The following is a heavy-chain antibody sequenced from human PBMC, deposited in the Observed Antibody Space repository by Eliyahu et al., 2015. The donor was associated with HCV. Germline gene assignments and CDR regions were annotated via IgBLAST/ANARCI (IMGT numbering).Heavy chain of an antibody. D-gene: IGHD6-19*01. CDR3: ARQEGGGWYEDMYYFDF. J-gene: IGHJ4*02. CDR2: IFYNGNA. V-gene: IGHV4-39*01. CDR1: GGPVGXSGYY. Sequence: QLQLQESGPRLVKPSETLSLTCTVSGGPVGXSGYYWXWXRQPPGKGLEWIGSIFYNGNAYYTPSLKSRVTLSVDMSRNQFSLNLSSVTAADTAVYYCARQEGGGWYEDMYYFDFWGPGTLVTVSS.